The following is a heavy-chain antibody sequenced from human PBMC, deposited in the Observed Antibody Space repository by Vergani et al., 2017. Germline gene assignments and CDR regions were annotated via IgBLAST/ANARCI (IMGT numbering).Heavy chain of an antibody. CDR3: ARSGYCAHGVCYMTYYYYMDV. CDR2: IWYDGSKE. D-gene: IGHD2-8*01. CDR1: GFTLSSHA. Sequence: QVQLEESGGGVVQPGRSLRLSCAGSGFTLSSHAMHWVRQAPGMGLEWVAFIWYDGSKEYYADSVKGRFTISRDNSKNTLYLQMNNLRAADTAVYYCARSGYCAHGVCYMTYYYYMDVWGKGTAVTVSS. V-gene: IGHV3-33*01. J-gene: IGHJ6*03.